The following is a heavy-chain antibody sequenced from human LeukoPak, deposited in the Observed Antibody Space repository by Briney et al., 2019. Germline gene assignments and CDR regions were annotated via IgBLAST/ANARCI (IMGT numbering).Heavy chain of an antibody. D-gene: IGHD5-24*01. CDR1: GGTFSSYA. Sequence: SVKVSCKASGGTFSSYAISWVRQAPGQGLEWMGGIIPIFGTANYAQKFQGRVTITTDESTSTAYMELSSLRSEDTAVYYCARSLRKGWPQFRHAFDIWGQGTMVTVSS. J-gene: IGHJ3*02. CDR3: ARSLRKGWPQFRHAFDI. CDR2: IIPIFGTA. V-gene: IGHV1-69*05.